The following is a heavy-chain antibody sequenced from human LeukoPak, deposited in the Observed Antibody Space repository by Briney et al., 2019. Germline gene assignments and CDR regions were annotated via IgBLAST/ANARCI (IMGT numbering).Heavy chain of an antibody. V-gene: IGHV3-30-3*01. D-gene: IGHD2-2*01. Sequence: GGSLRLSCAASGFTFSSYAMHWVRQAPGKGLEWVAVISYDGSNKYYADSVKGRFTISRDNSKNTLYLQMNSLRAEDTAVYYCAREGYQLLTAFDSWGQGTLVTVSS. J-gene: IGHJ4*02. CDR3: AREGYQLLTAFDS. CDR1: GFTFSSYA. CDR2: ISYDGSNK.